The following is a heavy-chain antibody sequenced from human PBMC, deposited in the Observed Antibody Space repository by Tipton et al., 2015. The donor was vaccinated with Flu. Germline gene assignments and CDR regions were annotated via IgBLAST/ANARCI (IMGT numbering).Heavy chain of an antibody. Sequence: LRLSCAVYGGSFSGYYWSWIRQPPGKGLEWIGEINHSGSTNYNPSLKSRVTISVGTSKNQFSLKLSSVTAADTAVYYCARGYLSGAFDIWGQGTMVTVSS. V-gene: IGHV4-34*01. CDR3: ARGYLSGAFDI. CDR2: INHSGST. D-gene: IGHD2/OR15-2a*01. J-gene: IGHJ3*02. CDR1: GGSFSGYY.